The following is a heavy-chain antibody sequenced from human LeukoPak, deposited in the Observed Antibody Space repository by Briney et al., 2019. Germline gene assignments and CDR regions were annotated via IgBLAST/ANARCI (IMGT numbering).Heavy chain of an antibody. J-gene: IGHJ5*02. CDR2: IYPPDSDT. V-gene: IGHV5-51*01. CDR1: GYSFSSYW. D-gene: IGHD3-10*01. Sequence: GESLKISCKASGYSFSSYWIGWVRQMPGKGLEWMGIIYPPDSDTRYSPSFQGQVTMSVDESISTAYLQWSSLKASDTAMYYCGRHGTFFFGSGSYKGWFDPWGQGTLVTVSS. CDR3: GRHGTFFFGSGSYKGWFDP.